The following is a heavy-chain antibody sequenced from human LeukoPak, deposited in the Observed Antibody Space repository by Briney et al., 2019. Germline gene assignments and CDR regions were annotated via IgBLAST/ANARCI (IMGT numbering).Heavy chain of an antibody. Sequence: PGGSLRLSCAASGFTFSTYNMTWVRQAPGKGLEWVSSISSSSSYIYYADSVKGRFTISRDNAKNSLYLQMNSLRAEDTAVYYCARGLGYYYDSSGFVSAYWGQGTLVTVSS. CDR3: ARGLGYYYDSSGFVSAY. CDR2: ISSSSSYI. CDR1: GFTFSTYN. J-gene: IGHJ4*02. D-gene: IGHD3-22*01. V-gene: IGHV3-21*01.